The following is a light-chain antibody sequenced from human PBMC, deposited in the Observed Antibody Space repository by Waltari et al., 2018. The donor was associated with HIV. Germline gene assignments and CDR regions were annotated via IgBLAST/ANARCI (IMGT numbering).Light chain of an antibody. CDR2: KAS. V-gene: IGKV1-5*03. CDR3: QQYNSYSPLT. Sequence: DIQMTQSPSTLSASVGDRVTITCRASQSISSWLAWYQQKPGKAPKLLIDKASSLESGVPSRFSGSGSGTEFTLTISSLQPDDFATYYCQQYNSYSPLTFGQGTKVEIK. CDR1: QSISSW. J-gene: IGKJ1*01.